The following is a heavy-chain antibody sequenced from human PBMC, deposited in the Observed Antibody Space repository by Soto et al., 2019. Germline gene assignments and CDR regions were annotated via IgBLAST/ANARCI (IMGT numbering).Heavy chain of an antibody. CDR2: INHSGST. Sequence: LSLTCAVYGGSFSGYYWSWIRQPPGKGLEWIGEINHSGSTNYNPSLKSRVTISVDTSKNQFSLKLSSVTAADTAVYYCARAGPTVIAARRHYYYGMDVWGQGTTVTVSS. CDR3: ARAGPTVIAARRHYYYGMDV. CDR1: GGSFSGYY. V-gene: IGHV4-34*01. J-gene: IGHJ6*02. D-gene: IGHD6-6*01.